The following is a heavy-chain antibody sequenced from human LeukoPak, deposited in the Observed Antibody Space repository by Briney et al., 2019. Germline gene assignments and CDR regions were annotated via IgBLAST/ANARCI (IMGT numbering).Heavy chain of an antibody. CDR2: INHSGST. D-gene: IGHD3-3*01. J-gene: IGHJ4*02. Sequence: GSLRLSCAASGFTFSTYWMSWVRQPPGKGLEWIGEINHSGSTNYNPSLKSRVTISVDTSKNQFSLKLSSVTAADTAVYYCASTRFRYYFDHWGQGTLVTVSS. CDR1: GFTFSTYW. CDR3: ASTRFRYYFDH. V-gene: IGHV4-34*01.